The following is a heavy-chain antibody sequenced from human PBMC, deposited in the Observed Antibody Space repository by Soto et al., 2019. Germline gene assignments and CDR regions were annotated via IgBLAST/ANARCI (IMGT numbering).Heavy chain of an antibody. Sequence: VQLVESGGGVVQPGRSLRLSCAASGFRFSSYGMYWVRQAPGKGLEWVAVILYDGSNKYYSESVKGRFTISRDNSKNTLYLQMNSLRAEDTAVYYCARGCSGGSCSPPYYYYYMDVWGKGTTVTVSS. V-gene: IGHV3-33*01. CDR3: ARGCSGGSCSPPYYYYYMDV. J-gene: IGHJ6*03. D-gene: IGHD2-15*01. CDR2: ILYDGSNK. CDR1: GFRFSSYG.